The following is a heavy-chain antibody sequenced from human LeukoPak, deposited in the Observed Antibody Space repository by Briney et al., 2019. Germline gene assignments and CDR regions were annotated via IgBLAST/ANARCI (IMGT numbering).Heavy chain of an antibody. CDR3: ARAVEYSSSGAWSFLYYYYYYMDV. CDR1: GGSISSHY. D-gene: IGHD6-6*01. Sequence: SETLSLTCTVSGGSISSHYWSWIRQPPGKGLEWIGYIYYSGSTNYNPSLKSRVTISVDTSKNQFSLKLSSVTAADTAVYYCARAVEYSSSGAWSFLYYYYYYMDVWGKGTTVTVSS. J-gene: IGHJ6*03. V-gene: IGHV4-59*11. CDR2: IYYSGST.